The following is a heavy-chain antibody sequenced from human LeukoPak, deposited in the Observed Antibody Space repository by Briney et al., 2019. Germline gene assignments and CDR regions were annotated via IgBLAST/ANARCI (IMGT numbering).Heavy chain of an antibody. D-gene: IGHD6-19*01. J-gene: IGHJ4*02. V-gene: IGHV5-51*01. CDR3: ARQFAGSSGWCNDY. Sequence: GESLKISCKGSGYSFTSYWIGWVRQMPGKGLECMGIIYPGDSDTRYSPSFEGQVTISADKSITTAYLQWSSLKASDSAMYYCARQFAGSSGWCNDYWGQGTLVTVSS. CDR1: GYSFTSYW. CDR2: IYPGDSDT.